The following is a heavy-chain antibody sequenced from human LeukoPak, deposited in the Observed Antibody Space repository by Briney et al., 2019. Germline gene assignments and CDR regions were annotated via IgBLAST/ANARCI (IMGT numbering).Heavy chain of an antibody. D-gene: IGHD3-3*01. V-gene: IGHV1-46*01. CDR1: GYTFTSYY. J-gene: IGHJ6*02. CDR3: AREGLYYDFWSGMDV. Sequence: ASVKVSCKASGYTFTSYYMHWVRQAPGQGLEWMGVINPSGGSTSYAQKFQGRVTMTRDTSTSTVYMELSSLSSEDTAVYYCAREGLYYDFWSGMDVWGQGTTVTVSS. CDR2: INPSGGST.